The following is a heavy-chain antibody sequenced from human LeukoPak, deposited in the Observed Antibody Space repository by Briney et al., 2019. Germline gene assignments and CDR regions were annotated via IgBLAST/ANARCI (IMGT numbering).Heavy chain of an antibody. CDR2: IYTSGST. D-gene: IGHD4-11*01. J-gene: IGHJ6*02. Sequence: SPSETLSLTCTVSGGSISSYYWSWIRQPAGKGLEWIGRIYTSGSTNYNPSLKSRVTMSVDTSKNQFSLKLSSVTAADTAVYYCARDNYSSPYCYYGMDVWGQGTTVTVSS. V-gene: IGHV4-4*07. CDR3: ARDNYSSPYCYYGMDV. CDR1: GGSISSYY.